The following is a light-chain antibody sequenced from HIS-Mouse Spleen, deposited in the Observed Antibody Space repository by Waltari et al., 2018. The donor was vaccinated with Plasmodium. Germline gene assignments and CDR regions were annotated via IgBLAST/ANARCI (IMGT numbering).Light chain of an antibody. J-gene: IGLJ2*01. CDR1: SSDVGGYNY. V-gene: IGLV2-14*01. CDR2: EVS. CDR3: SSYTSSSTYVV. Sequence: QSALTQPASVSGSPGPSITIPCTGTSSDVGGYNYFSWYQQHPGKAPKLMIYEVSNRPSGVSNRFSGSKSGNTASLTISGLQAEDEADYYCSSYTSSSTYVVFGGGTKLTVL.